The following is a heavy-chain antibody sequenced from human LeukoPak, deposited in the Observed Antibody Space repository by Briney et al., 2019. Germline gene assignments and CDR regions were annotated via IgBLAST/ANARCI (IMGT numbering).Heavy chain of an antibody. Sequence: GGSLRLSCAASGFTFSSYGMTWIRQTPGKGLEWVSGISNRGDSTFYADSVKGRFTISRDNSKSILFLQMNSLRAEDTAVYYCARAPPYGDYERGADYWGQGTLVTVSS. CDR1: GFTFSSYG. CDR2: ISNRGDST. D-gene: IGHD4-17*01. V-gene: IGHV3-23*01. CDR3: ARAPPYGDYERGADY. J-gene: IGHJ4*02.